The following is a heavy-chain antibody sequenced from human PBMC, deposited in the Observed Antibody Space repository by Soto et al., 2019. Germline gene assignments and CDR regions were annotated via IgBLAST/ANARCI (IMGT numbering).Heavy chain of an antibody. CDR2: INRRGTST. CDR1: GFRFSDYP. V-gene: IGHV3-7*03. J-gene: IGHJ4*02. D-gene: IGHD2-2*01. Sequence: GGSLRLSCVGSGFRFSDYPLNWVRQAPGQGLEWVANINRRGTSTNYVDSVRGRFSTSRDSTRNSLYLQINSLRAEDTATYYCAKEMLASISRPFDYWGQGTLVTVSS. CDR3: AKEMLASISRPFDY.